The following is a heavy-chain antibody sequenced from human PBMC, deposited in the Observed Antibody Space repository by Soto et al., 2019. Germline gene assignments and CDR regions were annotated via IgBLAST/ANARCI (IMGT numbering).Heavy chain of an antibody. J-gene: IGHJ4*02. CDR1: GFTFSSYA. CDR3: VRDEYGGVYFDY. Sequence: QVQLVESGGGVVQPGKALRLSCAASGFTFSSYAMHWVRQAPGKGLEGVAVTSYDGNNKYYADTVKGRFTISRDNFKHTLFLQMTSLRPEDTADYYWVRDEYGGVYFDYWAQGTLVTVSS. CDR2: TSYDGNNK. D-gene: IGHD4-17*01. V-gene: IGHV3-30-3*01.